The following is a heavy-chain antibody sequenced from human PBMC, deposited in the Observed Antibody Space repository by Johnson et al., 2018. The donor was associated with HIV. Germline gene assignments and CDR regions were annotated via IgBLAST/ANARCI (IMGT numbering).Heavy chain of an antibody. CDR1: GLTFSSYG. Sequence: QVQLVESGGGVVQPGRSLRLSCAASGLTFSSYGMHWVRQAPGKGLEWVAVISYDGSNKCYADSVKGRFTISRDNSKNTLYLQMNSLRAEDTAVYYCARSVGYCSGGSCSPDAFDIWGQGTMVTVSS. J-gene: IGHJ3*02. CDR3: ARSVGYCSGGSCSPDAFDI. V-gene: IGHV3-30*03. CDR2: ISYDGSNK. D-gene: IGHD2-15*01.